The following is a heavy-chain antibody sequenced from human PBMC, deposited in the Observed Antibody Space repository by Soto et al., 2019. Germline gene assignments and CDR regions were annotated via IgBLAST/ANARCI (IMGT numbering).Heavy chain of an antibody. D-gene: IGHD4-17*01. CDR3: ARPALIVTTFDY. V-gene: IGHV3-33*01. Sequence: QEQLVESGGGVVQPGRSLRLSCAASGFTFSDYAMHWVRQAPGKGLAWVAVIWHDGTNKYYADSVKGRFTISRDNSKNTLYLQMNSLRAEDTAVYYCARPALIVTTFDYWRQGTLVTVSS. CDR1: GFTFSDYA. J-gene: IGHJ4*02. CDR2: IWHDGTNK.